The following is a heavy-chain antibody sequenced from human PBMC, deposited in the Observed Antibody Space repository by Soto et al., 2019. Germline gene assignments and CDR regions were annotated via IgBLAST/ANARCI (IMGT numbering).Heavy chain of an antibody. Sequence: HPWGSLRLSCAASGFTFSSYGMHWVRQAPGKGLEWVAVIWYDGSNKYYADSVKGRFTISRDNSKNTLYLQMNSLRAEDTAVYYCARVGYCSGGRCADPDDAFDIWGQGTMVTGSS. J-gene: IGHJ3*02. CDR3: ARVGYCSGGRCADPDDAFDI. V-gene: IGHV3-33*01. D-gene: IGHD2-15*01. CDR2: IWYDGSNK. CDR1: GFTFSSYG.